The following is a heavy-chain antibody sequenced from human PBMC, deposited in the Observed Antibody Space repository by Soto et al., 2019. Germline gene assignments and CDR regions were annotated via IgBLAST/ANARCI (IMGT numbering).Heavy chain of an antibody. V-gene: IGHV4-31*03. J-gene: IGHJ6*02. CDR2: TYYTGTT. CDR3: ARDRVRRDNKPYGMDV. D-gene: IGHD2-21*01. CDR1: GDPISSGGYF. Sequence: QVQLQESGPGLVQPSQTLSLTCTVFGDPISSGGYFWTWIRQHPGKGLEWIGNTYYTGTTYYNPSLKSRVSISVDTSKNQFSLKLTSVTAADTAIYYCARDRVRRDNKPYGMDVWGQGTTVTVSS.